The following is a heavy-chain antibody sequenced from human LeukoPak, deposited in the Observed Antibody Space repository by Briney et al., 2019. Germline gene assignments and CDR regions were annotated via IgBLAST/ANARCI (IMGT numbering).Heavy chain of an antibody. Sequence: PGGSLRLSCAASGFTFSSYGMHWVRQAPGKGLEWVAVISYDGSNKYYADSVKGRFTISRDNSMNTLYLQMNSLRAEDTAVYYCAKSQATVTDDAFDIWGQGTMVTVSS. J-gene: IGHJ3*02. D-gene: IGHD4-17*01. V-gene: IGHV3-30*18. CDR3: AKSQATVTDDAFDI. CDR2: ISYDGSNK. CDR1: GFTFSSYG.